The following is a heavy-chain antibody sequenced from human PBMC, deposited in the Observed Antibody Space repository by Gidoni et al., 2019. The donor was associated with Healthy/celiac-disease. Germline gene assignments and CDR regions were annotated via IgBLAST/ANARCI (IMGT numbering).Heavy chain of an antibody. J-gene: IGHJ6*03. V-gene: IGHV3-7*01. Sequence: EVQLVESGGGLVQPGGSLRLSCAASGFTFSSYWMSWVRQAPGKGLEWVANIKQDGSEKYYVDSVKGRFTISRDNAKNSLYLQMNSLRAEDTAVYYCARDANYGYYYYYMDVWGKGTTVTVSS. CDR1: GFTFSSYW. CDR2: IKQDGSEK. CDR3: ARDANYGYYYYYMDV. D-gene: IGHD3-10*01.